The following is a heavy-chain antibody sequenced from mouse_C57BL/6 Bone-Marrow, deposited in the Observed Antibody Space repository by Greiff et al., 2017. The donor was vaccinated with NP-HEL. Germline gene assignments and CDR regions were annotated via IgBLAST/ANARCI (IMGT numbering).Heavy chain of an antibody. CDR1: GYTFTDYE. J-gene: IGHJ2*01. D-gene: IGHD2-4*01. Sequence: VQLQQSGAELVRPGASVTLSCKASGYTFTDYEMHWVKQTPVHGLAWIGAIDPEPGGTAYNQKFKGKAILTADNSSSPAYMEPRSLTSEDSAVYYCTSIYYDYDEGFDYWGQGTTLTVSS. CDR3: TSIYYDYDEGFDY. V-gene: IGHV1-15*01. CDR2: IDPEPGGT.